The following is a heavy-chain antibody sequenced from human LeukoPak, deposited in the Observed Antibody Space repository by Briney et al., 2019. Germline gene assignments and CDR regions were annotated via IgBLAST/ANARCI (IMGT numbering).Heavy chain of an antibody. J-gene: IGHJ6*03. D-gene: IGHD6-25*01. V-gene: IGHV1-69*06. CDR2: IIPIFGTA. CDR1: GGTFSSYA. CDR3: AKAASPNYYYYMDV. Sequence: ASVKVSCKASGGTFSSYAISWVRQAPGQGLEWMGGIIPIFGTANYAQKFQGRVTITADKSTSTAYMELSSLRSEDTAVYYSAKAASPNYYYYMDVWGKGTTVTVSS.